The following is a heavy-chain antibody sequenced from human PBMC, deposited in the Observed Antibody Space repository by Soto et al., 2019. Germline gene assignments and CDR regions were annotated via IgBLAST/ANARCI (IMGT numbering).Heavy chain of an antibody. Sequence: PGGSLRLSCTASGFTFGDYAMSWFRQAPGKGLEWVGFIRSKAYGGTTEYAASVKGRFTISRDDSKSIAYLQMNSLKTEDTAVYYCTRAPITIFGVAPDAFDIWGQGTMVTVSS. J-gene: IGHJ3*02. V-gene: IGHV3-49*03. CDR2: IRSKAYGGTT. CDR1: GFTFGDYA. CDR3: TRAPITIFGVAPDAFDI. D-gene: IGHD3-3*01.